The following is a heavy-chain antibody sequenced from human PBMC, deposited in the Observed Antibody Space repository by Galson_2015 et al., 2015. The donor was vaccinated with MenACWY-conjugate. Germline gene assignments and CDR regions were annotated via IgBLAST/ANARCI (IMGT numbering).Heavy chain of an antibody. D-gene: IGHD3-22*01. CDR2: ISYDGSNK. CDR1: GFTFSSYA. V-gene: IGHV3-30*04. J-gene: IGHJ4*02. Sequence: SLRLSCAASGFTFSSYAMHWVRQAPGKGLEWVAVISYDGSNKYYADSVKGRFTISRDNSKNTLYLQMNSLRAEDTAVYYCARDLAGPFYYDSSGLDYWGQGTLVTVSS. CDR3: ARDLAGPFYYDSSGLDY.